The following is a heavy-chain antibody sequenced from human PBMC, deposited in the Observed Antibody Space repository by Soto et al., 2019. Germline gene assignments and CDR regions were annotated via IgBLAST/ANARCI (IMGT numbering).Heavy chain of an antibody. Sequence: PSETLSLTCTVSGGSISSYYWTWIRQPPGKGLEWIGEINHSGSTNYNPSLKSRVTISVDTSENQFSLKLSSVTAADTAVYYCARVRRGTYDYIWGSYRPFDYWGQGTLVTVSS. V-gene: IGHV4-34*01. J-gene: IGHJ4*02. CDR2: INHSGST. CDR1: GGSISSYY. D-gene: IGHD3-16*02. CDR3: ARVRRGTYDYIWGSYRPFDY.